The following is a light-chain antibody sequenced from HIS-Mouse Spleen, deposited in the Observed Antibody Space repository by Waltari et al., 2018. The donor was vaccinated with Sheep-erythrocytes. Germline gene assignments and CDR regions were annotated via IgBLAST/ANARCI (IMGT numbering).Light chain of an antibody. CDR3: CSYAGSYNHV. V-gene: IGLV2-11*01. J-gene: IGLJ1*01. CDR1: SSDVGGYNY. CDR2: EVS. Sequence: QSALTQPRSVSGSPGQSVTISCTGTSSDVGGYNYVSCYQQYPGKAPKLMIYEVSKRPSVVPARLSCSKSGNTASLTISGLQAEDEADYYCCSYAGSYNHVFATGTKVTVL.